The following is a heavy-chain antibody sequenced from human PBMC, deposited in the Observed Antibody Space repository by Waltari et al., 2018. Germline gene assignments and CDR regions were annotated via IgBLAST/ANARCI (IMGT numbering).Heavy chain of an antibody. Sequence: QVQLVESGGGVVQPGRSLRLSCAASGFTFSSYALHWVRQAPGKGLEWLSVISYDGSNKYYADSVKGRFTISRDNSKNTLYLQMNSLRAEYTAVYYCARDLGGGRPPYYYYYMDVWGKGTTVTVSS. D-gene: IGHD1-26*01. CDR3: ARDLGGGRPPYYYYYMDV. CDR1: GFTFSSYA. CDR2: ISYDGSNK. J-gene: IGHJ6*03. V-gene: IGHV3-30-3*01.